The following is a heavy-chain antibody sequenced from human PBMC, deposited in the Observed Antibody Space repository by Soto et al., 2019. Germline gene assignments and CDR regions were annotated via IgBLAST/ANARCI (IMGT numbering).Heavy chain of an antibody. D-gene: IGHD6-13*01. CDR2: ISSSSSYI. Sequence: EVQLVESGGGLVKPGGSLRLSCAASGFTFSSYSMNWVRQAPGKGLEWVSSISSSSSYIYYADSVKGRFTISRDNAKNSLYLQMNSLRAEDTAVYYCARDSSSSWYGAGWDYYYGMDVW. CDR1: GFTFSSYS. V-gene: IGHV3-21*01. J-gene: IGHJ6*01. CDR3: ARDSSSSWYGAGWDYYYGMDV.